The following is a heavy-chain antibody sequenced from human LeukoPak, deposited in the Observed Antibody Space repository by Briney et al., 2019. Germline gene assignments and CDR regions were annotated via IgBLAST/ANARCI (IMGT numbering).Heavy chain of an antibody. Sequence: GGSLRLSCAASGFTFSSYSMNWVRQAPGKGLEWVSSISSSSYIYYADSVKGRFTISRDNAKNLLYLQMNSLRAEDTAVYYCAREEYTYYYDSSGYQPTYDYWGQGTLVTVSS. CDR2: ISSSSYI. CDR3: AREEYTYYYDSSGYQPTYDY. CDR1: GFTFSSYS. J-gene: IGHJ4*02. D-gene: IGHD3-22*01. V-gene: IGHV3-21*01.